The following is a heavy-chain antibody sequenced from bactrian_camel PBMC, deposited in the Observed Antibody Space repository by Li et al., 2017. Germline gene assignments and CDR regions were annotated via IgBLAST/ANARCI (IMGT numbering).Heavy chain of an antibody. Sequence: VQLVESGGGLVQPGGALRLSCPASGFTFRTYDMTWVRQAPGKGLEWVSGINRAGDMTDYADSVKGRFAISRDNVKNTVYLQLNSLKIEDMAMYYCAAIYSGSWFYFSYLGQGTQVTVS. CDR3: AAIYSGSWFYFSY. CDR2: INRAGDMT. D-gene: IGHD6*01. J-gene: IGHJ4*01. CDR1: GFTFRTYD. V-gene: IGHV3S40*01.